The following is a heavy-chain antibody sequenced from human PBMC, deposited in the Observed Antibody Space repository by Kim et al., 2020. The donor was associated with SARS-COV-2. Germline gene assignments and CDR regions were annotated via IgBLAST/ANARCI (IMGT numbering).Heavy chain of an antibody. D-gene: IGHD5-12*01. Sequence: QKFQGRVTMTRDTATSPGYMGLSSLRSEDTAVYYCARDRNGGYDNDAFDIWGQGTMVTVSS. J-gene: IGHJ3*02. V-gene: IGHV1-46*01. CDR3: ARDRNGGYDNDAFDI.